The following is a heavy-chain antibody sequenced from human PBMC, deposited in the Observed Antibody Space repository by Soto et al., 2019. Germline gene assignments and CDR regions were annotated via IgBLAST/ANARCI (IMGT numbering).Heavy chain of an antibody. V-gene: IGHV3-33*01. Sequence: GGSLRLSCAASGFTFSSYGMHWVRQAPGKGLEWVAVIWYDGSNKYYADSVKGRFTISRDNSKNTLYLQMNSLRAEDTAVYYCAREYSGYDRLYAFDIWGQGTMVTVSS. CDR3: AREYSGYDRLYAFDI. J-gene: IGHJ3*02. D-gene: IGHD5-12*01. CDR1: GFTFSSYG. CDR2: IWYDGSNK.